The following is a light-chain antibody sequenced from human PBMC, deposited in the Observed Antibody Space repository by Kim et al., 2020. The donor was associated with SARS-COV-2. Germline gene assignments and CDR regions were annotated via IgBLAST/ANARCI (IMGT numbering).Light chain of an antibody. CDR2: GTS. J-gene: IGKJ2*01. V-gene: IGKV3-20*01. CDR1: QSVASNH. Sequence: EIVLTQSPGTLSLSPGERATLSCRASQSVASNHLAWFQQKPGQAPRLLIYGTSSRATGIPDRFSASESGTDFTLTISRLEPEDFAVYYCQQYERSPYTFGQGTKLEI. CDR3: QQYERSPYT.